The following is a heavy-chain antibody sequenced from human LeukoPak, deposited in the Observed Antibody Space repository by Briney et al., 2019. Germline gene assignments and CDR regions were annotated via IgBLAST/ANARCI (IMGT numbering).Heavy chain of an antibody. J-gene: IGHJ4*02. CDR2: SSSSSSTI. Sequence: GGSLRLSCAASGFTFSSYSMNWVRQAPGKGLEWVSYSSSSSSTIYYADSVKGRFTISRDNAKNSLYLQMNSLRAEDTAVYYCARGGSGYLVDYWGQGTLVTVSS. CDR1: GFTFSSYS. V-gene: IGHV3-48*01. D-gene: IGHD3-22*01. CDR3: ARGGSGYLVDY.